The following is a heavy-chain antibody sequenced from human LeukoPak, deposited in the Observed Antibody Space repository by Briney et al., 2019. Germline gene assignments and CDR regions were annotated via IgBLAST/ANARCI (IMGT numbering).Heavy chain of an antibody. V-gene: IGHV1-8*01. Sequence: ASVKVSCKASGYTFTNYDIHWVRQATGQGLEWMGWMNPNSGNTDYAQKFQGRVTITRDTTIDTAYVELTGLTAEDTAVYYCARANSFALRVDSWGPGTLVTVSS. CDR1: GYTFTNYD. D-gene: IGHD5-18*01. CDR3: ARANSFALRVDS. CDR2: MNPNSGNT. J-gene: IGHJ4*02.